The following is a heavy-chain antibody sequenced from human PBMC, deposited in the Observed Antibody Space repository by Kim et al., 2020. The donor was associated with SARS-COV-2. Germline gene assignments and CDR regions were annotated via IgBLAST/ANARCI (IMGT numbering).Heavy chain of an antibody. CDR1: GCSITNNY. D-gene: IGHD1-26*01. J-gene: IGHJ4*02. V-gene: IGHV4-59*13. Sequence: SETLSLTCTVSGCSITNNYLSWIRQPPGKGLEWIGYIYYSGSPNYNPSLRSRATISLDTSRSQFSLKLDSVTAADTALYYCARTPGLAWQSGGYIDYWGQGTLVTVSS. CDR3: ARTPGLAWQSGGYIDY. CDR2: IYYSGSP.